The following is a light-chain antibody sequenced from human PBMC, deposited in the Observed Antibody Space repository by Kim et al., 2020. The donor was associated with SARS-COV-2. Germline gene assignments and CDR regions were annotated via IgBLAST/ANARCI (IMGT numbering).Light chain of an antibody. CDR3: QKYNSAPWT. Sequence: DIQMTQSPSSLSASVGDRVTITCRASQGIGNYLAWYQQKPGEVPKLLIYAASTLQSGVPSRFSGSGSGTDFTLTISSLQPEDVATYYCQKYNSAPWTFGQGTKVDIK. CDR2: AAS. CDR1: QGIGNY. J-gene: IGKJ1*01. V-gene: IGKV1-27*01.